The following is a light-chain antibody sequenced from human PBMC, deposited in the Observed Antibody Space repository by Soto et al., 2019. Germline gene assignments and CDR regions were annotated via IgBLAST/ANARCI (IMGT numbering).Light chain of an antibody. CDR1: QSVNTY. CDR2: DAS. V-gene: IGKV3-11*01. J-gene: IGKJ4*01. CDR3: QQRNSWPPIT. Sequence: EIVLTQSPGTLSFSPGERATLSCRASQSVNTYLAWYQQRPGQAPRLLIYDASSRAPGIPARFSGSGSGTDFTLTISSLEPEDFAVYYCQQRNSWPPITFGGGTKVDI.